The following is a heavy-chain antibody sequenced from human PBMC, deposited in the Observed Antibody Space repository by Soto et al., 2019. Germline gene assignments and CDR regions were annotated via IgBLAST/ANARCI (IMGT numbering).Heavy chain of an antibody. V-gene: IGHV4-59*08. CDR2: IYYSGST. J-gene: IGHJ4*02. Sequence: SETLSLTCTVSGGSISSHYWSWIRQPPGKGLEWIGYIYYSGSTNYNPSLKSRVTISVDTSKNQFSLKLSSVTAADTAVYYCATQYYSDRSGYYLAYWGQGTLVTVSS. D-gene: IGHD3-22*01. CDR3: ATQYYSDRSGYYLAY. CDR1: GGSISSHY.